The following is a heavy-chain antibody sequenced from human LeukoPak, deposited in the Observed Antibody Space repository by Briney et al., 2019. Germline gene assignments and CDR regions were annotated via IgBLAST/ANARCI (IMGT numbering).Heavy chain of an antibody. J-gene: IGHJ3*01. CDR1: GYSFTGFY. D-gene: IGHD3-16*01. V-gene: IGHV1-46*01. CDR3: AREFGDNRKPFDV. CDR2: INPSGGST. Sequence: GASVKVSCKAAGYSFTGFYIHWVRQAPGQGLEWMGIINPSGGSTIYPQKSQGRVTMTRDTTTSTVYMELNSLRSEDTAVYYCAREFGDNRKPFDVWGQGTMVTVSS.